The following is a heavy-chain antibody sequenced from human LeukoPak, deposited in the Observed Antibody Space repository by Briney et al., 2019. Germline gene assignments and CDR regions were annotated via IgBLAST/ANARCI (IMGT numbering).Heavy chain of an antibody. Sequence: SETLSLTCTVSGGSISSGGYYWSWIRQPPGKGLEWIGYIYQSGSTYYNPSLESRVTISVDRSKNQFSLKLISVTAADTAVYYCAGPWGGAFDIWGQGTMVTVSS. CDR3: AGPWGGAFDI. CDR1: GGSISSGGYY. D-gene: IGHD3-16*01. V-gene: IGHV4-30-2*01. CDR2: IYQSGST. J-gene: IGHJ3*02.